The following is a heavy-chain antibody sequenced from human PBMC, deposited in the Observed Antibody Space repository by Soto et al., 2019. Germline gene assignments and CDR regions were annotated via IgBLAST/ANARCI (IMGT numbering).Heavy chain of an antibody. CDR2: TYYRSKWYN. D-gene: IGHD3-3*02. CDR3: ERVPHLVSMGCYSYVMAV. CDR1: GDSVSSNSAA. J-gene: IGHJ6*04. V-gene: IGHV6-1*01. Sequence: PSQTLSLTCAISGDSVSSNSAAWNWIRQSPSRGLEWLGRTYYRSKWYNDYAVSVKSRITINPDTSKNQFSLQLNSVPPEDTAVYYCERVPHLVSMGCYSYVMAVWGNGTTVPVSS.